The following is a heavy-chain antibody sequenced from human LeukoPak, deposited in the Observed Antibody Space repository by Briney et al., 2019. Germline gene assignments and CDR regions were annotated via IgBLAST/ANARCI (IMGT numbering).Heavy chain of an antibody. CDR1: GGSFSGYY. Sequence: SETLSLTCAVYGGSFSGYYWSWIRQPPGKGLEGIGEINHRVGTNYNPSRKSRVTISVDTSKKQFSLKLSSVTAADTAVYYCARGKTRTSIAPLRTRWEYYFDYWGQGTLVTVSS. CDR3: ARGKTRTSIAPLRTRWEYYFDY. D-gene: IGHD6-6*01. V-gene: IGHV4-34*01. CDR2: INHRVGT. J-gene: IGHJ4*02.